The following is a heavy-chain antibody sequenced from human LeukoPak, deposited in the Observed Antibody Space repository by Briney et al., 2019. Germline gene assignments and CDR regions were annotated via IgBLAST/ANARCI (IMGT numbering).Heavy chain of an antibody. Sequence: PGGSLRLSCAAPGFTFSSYAMHWVRQAPGKGLEGVAVISYDGSNKYYADSVKGRFTISRDNSKNTLYLQMNSLRAEDTAVYYCARDTRSDGTIDYWGQGTLVTVSS. CDR2: ISYDGSNK. V-gene: IGHV3-30*04. CDR1: GFTFSSYA. D-gene: IGHD1-14*01. CDR3: ARDTRSDGTIDY. J-gene: IGHJ4*02.